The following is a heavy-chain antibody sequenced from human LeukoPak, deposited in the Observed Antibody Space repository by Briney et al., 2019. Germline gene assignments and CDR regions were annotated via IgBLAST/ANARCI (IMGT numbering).Heavy chain of an antibody. CDR3: AREGRAYDFWSGYVQTVNYYYYMDV. CDR1: GFTFSSYS. CDR2: ISSSSSYI. J-gene: IGHJ6*03. Sequence: PGGSLRLSCAASGFTFSSYSMNWVRQAPGKGLEWVSSISSSSSYIYYADSVKGRFTISRDNAKNSLYLQMNSLRAEDTAGYYCAREGRAYDFWSGYVQTVNYYYYMDVWGKGTTVTVSS. D-gene: IGHD3-3*01. V-gene: IGHV3-21*01.